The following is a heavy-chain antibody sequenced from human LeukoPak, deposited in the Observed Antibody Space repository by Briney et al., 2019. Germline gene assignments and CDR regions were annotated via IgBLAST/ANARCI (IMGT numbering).Heavy chain of an antibody. Sequence: GGSLRLSCAASGFTSSDYAMTWVRQAPGKGLEWVSDIRDSGGSTSYADSVKGRFTISRDNSKNTLYLQMNSLRAEDTAVYYCARDSNSRGYSGYGLDYWGQGTLVTVSS. V-gene: IGHV3-23*01. D-gene: IGHD5-12*01. CDR1: GFTSSDYA. CDR2: IRDSGGST. CDR3: ARDSNSRGYSGYGLDY. J-gene: IGHJ4*02.